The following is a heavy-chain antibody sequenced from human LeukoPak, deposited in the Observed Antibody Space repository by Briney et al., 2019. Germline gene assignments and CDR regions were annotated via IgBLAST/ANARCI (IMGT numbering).Heavy chain of an antibody. CDR2: IFPSGSA. Sequence: SETLSLTCTVSGGSISNYYWTWVRQPPGKTPEWIGYIFPSGSAYYTPSLKSRVTISLDTFKNQFSLSLSSATAADTAVYYCARRNHYFYYMDVWGKGTTVTVSS. CDR3: ARRNHYFYYMDV. CDR1: GGSISNYY. J-gene: IGHJ6*03. V-gene: IGHV4-4*09.